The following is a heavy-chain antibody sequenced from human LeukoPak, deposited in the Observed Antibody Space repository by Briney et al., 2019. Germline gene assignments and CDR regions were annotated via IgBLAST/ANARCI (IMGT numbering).Heavy chain of an antibody. Sequence: SQTLSLTCAVSGDSVSSNRASWNWIRQSPSGGLEGLGRTYYRSKWSNDYADSVKSRITISPDPSKNEFSLQLNSLPPEDTAVYYCARDPDSSYEWGPYDSWGQGTLVTVSS. CDR2: TYYRSKWSN. V-gene: IGHV6-1*01. CDR3: ARDPDSSYEWGPYDS. CDR1: GDSVSSNRAS. J-gene: IGHJ5*01. D-gene: IGHD6-6*01.